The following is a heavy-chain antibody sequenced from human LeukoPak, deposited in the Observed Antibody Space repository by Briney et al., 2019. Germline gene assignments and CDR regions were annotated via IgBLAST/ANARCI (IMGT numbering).Heavy chain of an antibody. D-gene: IGHD3-22*01. CDR2: IKEDGSEK. CDR1: GFTFSRFW. Sequence: GGSLRLSCAVSGFTFSRFWMSWVRQAPGKGLEWVATIKEDGSEKYYVDSVKGRFTISRDNAKNSLYLQMNSLRAEDTALYYCAKNHPQYYYDSSGYYRTEDYFDYWGQGTLVTVSS. CDR3: AKNHPQYYYDSSGYYRTEDYFDY. J-gene: IGHJ4*02. V-gene: IGHV3-7*03.